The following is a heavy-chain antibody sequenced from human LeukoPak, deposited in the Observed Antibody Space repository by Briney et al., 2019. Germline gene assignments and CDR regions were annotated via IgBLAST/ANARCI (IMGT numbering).Heavy chain of an antibody. V-gene: IGHV3-21*01. CDR3: ARGNYGSGSYSYY. Sequence: GGSLRLSCAASGFTFSSYSMNWVRQAPGKGLEWVSSISSSSSYIYYADSVKGRFTISRDNAKNSLYLQMNSLRAEDTAVYYCARGNYGSGSYSYYWGQGTLVTVSS. D-gene: IGHD3-10*01. CDR1: GFTFSSYS. CDR2: ISSSSSYI. J-gene: IGHJ4*02.